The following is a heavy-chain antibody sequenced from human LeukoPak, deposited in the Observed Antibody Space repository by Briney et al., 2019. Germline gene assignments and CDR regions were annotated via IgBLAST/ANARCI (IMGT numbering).Heavy chain of an antibody. CDR2: ISGSGGST. J-gene: IGHJ3*02. CDR3: AKDRLYCSSTSCYGPDAFDI. D-gene: IGHD2-2*01. CDR1: GFTFSSYA. V-gene: IGHV3-23*01. Sequence: QTGGSLRLSCAASGFTFSSYAMSWVRQAPGKGLEWVSAISGSGGSTYYADSVKGRFTISRDNSKNTLYLQMNSLRAEDTAVYYCAKDRLYCSSTSCYGPDAFDIWGQGTMVTVSS.